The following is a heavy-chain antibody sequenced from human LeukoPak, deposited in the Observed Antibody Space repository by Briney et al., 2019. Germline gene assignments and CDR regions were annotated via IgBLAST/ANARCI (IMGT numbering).Heavy chain of an antibody. CDR2: IFGGDST. CDR1: GFAVSNIY. V-gene: IGHV3-66*01. D-gene: IGHD3-16*01. J-gene: IGHJ6*02. Sequence: GGSLRLSCAASGFAVSNIYMNWVRQAPGKGLEWVSVIFGGDSTYYADSVKGRFTISRDNSKNPVYLQMNSLRADDTAVYHCARGLGTYTTSWYHFYGMDFWGLGTPVTVS. CDR3: ARGLGTYTTSWYHFYGMDF.